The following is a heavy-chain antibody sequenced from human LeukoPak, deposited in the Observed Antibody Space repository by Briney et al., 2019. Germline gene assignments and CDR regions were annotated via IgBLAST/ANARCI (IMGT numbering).Heavy chain of an antibody. J-gene: IGHJ6*02. Sequence: GGSLRLSCAASGFTFSSYAMHWVRQAPGKGLGWVAVISYDGSNKYYAASVKRRFTISRDNSKNTLYLQMNSLRAEVTAVYYCARGIQLWSMVYYYGMDVWGQGTTVTVSS. CDR1: GFTFSSYA. D-gene: IGHD5-18*01. CDR2: ISYDGSNK. V-gene: IGHV3-30-3*01. CDR3: ARGIQLWSMVYYYGMDV.